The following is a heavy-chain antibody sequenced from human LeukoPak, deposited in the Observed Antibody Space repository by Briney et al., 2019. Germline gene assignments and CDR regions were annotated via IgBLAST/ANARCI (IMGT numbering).Heavy chain of an antibody. D-gene: IGHD3-10*01. V-gene: IGHV3-48*01. CDR3: ARDRGVPFDY. Sequence: GGSLRLSCAASGFTFSSYSMNWVRRAPGKGLEWVSYISSSSSTIYYADSVKGRFTISRDNARNSLYLQMNSLRAEDTAVYYCARDRGVPFDYWGQGTLVTVSS. CDR2: ISSSSSTI. CDR1: GFTFSSYS. J-gene: IGHJ4*02.